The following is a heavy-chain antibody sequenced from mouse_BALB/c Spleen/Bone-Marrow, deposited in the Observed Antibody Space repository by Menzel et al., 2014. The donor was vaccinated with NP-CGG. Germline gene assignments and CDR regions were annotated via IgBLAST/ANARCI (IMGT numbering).Heavy chain of an antibody. CDR1: GYSITNDDA. V-gene: IGHV3-2*02. D-gene: IGHD2-14*01. CDR3: ARNRYDGAWFAY. CDR2: ISYSGST. Sequence: DVKLQESGPGLVKPSQSLSLTCTVTGYSITNDDAWNWIRQFPGKKLERMGYISYSGSTSYNPSLKSRISITRDTSKNQFFLQLNSVTTEDTATYYCARNRYDGAWFAYWGQGTLVTVSA. J-gene: IGHJ3*01.